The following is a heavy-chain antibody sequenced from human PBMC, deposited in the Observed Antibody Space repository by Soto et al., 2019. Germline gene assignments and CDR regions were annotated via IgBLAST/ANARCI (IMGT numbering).Heavy chain of an antibody. CDR3: AWTFSGGGLDP. Sequence: QLQLQESGPGLVKPSETLSLTCTVSGISINSSTYYWTWIRQPQGKGLEWIGNVYYRGRTSYNPSLKSRVTISVVSSKKQFSLKLSSVTAADTAIYYCAWTFSGGGLDPWGQGTLVTVSS. CDR2: VYYRGRT. J-gene: IGHJ5*02. CDR1: GISINSSTYY. V-gene: IGHV4-39*01. D-gene: IGHD2-15*01.